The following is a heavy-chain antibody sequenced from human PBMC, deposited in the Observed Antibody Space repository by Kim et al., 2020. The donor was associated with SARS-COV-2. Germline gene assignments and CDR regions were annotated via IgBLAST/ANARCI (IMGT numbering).Heavy chain of an antibody. D-gene: IGHD1-26*01. CDR2: ISSSSSYI. Sequence: GGSLRLSCAASGFTFSSYSMKWVRQAPGKGLEWVSSISSSSSYIYYADSVKGRFTISRDNAKNSLYLQMNSLRAEDTAVYYCAGETGIVGATYAWGQGTL. CDR1: GFTFSSYS. CDR3: AGETGIVGATYA. J-gene: IGHJ5*02. V-gene: IGHV3-21*01.